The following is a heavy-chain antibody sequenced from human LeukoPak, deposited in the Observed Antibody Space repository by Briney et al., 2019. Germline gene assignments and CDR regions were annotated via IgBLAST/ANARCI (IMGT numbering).Heavy chain of an antibody. CDR1: GFTFDDYA. Sequence: PGGSLRLSCAASGFTFDDYAMHWFRQGPGKGLEWVSLISDNGKRTFYAESVKGRFTISRDNIKNSLYLQMNSLRTEDTALYYCAKSYYYDSSGYYHRPAFDYWGQGTLVTVSS. CDR3: AKSYYYDSSGYYHRPAFDY. J-gene: IGHJ4*02. CDR2: ISDNGKRT. V-gene: IGHV3-43*02. D-gene: IGHD3-22*01.